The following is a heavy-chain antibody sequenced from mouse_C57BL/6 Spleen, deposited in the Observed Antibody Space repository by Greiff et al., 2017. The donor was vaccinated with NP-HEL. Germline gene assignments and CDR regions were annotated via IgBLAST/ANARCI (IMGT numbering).Heavy chain of an antibody. V-gene: IGHV3-6*01. CDR3: GRELRLRAY. J-gene: IGHJ3*01. CDR2: ISYDGSN. D-gene: IGHD3-2*02. Sequence: EVQLQESGPGLVKPSQSLSLTCSVTGYSITSGYYWNWIRQFPGNKLEWMGYISYDGSNNYNPSLKNRISITRDTSKNQFFLKLTSVTTEDTATYCCGRELRLRAYWGQGTLVTVSA. CDR1: GYSITSGYY.